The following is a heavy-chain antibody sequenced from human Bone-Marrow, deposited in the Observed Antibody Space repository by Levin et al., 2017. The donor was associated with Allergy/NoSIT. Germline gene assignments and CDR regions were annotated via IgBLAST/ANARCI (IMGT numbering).Heavy chain of an antibody. D-gene: IGHD3-10*01. CDR3: VRRRKDVSAIYYNRRKPYYHFDS. V-gene: IGHV2-26*01. CDR1: GFSLSDTKMG. Sequence: SGPTLVKPTETLTLTCNVSGFSLSDTKMGVGWIRQPPGKALEWLAHISSNDEKSYSPSLKSRLTILKDTSRSQVVLSMTNVDPVDTATYYCVRRRKDVSAIYYNRRKPYYHFDSWGQGTLVTVSS. CDR2: ISSNDEK. J-gene: IGHJ4*02.